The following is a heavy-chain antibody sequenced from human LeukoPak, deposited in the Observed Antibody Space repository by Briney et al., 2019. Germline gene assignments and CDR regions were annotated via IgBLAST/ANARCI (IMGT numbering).Heavy chain of an antibody. J-gene: IGHJ5*02. CDR1: GGSISSSSYY. D-gene: IGHD6-19*01. Sequence: SETLSLTCTVSGGSISSSSYYCGWIRQPPGKGLEWIGSIYYSGSTYYNPSLKSRATISEDTSKNQFSLKLSSVTAADTAVYYCARQRGSSGWLSGWFDPWGQRTLVTVSS. CDR3: ARQRGSSGWLSGWFDP. V-gene: IGHV4-39*01. CDR2: IYYSGST.